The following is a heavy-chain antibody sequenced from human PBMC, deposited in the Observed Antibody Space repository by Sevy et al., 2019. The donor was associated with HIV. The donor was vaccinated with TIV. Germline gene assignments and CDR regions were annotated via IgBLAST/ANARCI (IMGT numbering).Heavy chain of an antibody. D-gene: IGHD2-21*01. V-gene: IGHV4-34*01. CDR3: ARGTFRAFDI. Sequence: SETLSLTCAVYGGSFSGYYWSWIRQPPGKGLEWIGEINHSGSTNYNPSLKSRVTISVDTSKNQFSLKLSSVTAADTAMYYCARGTFRAFDIWGQGTMVTVSS. CDR2: INHSGST. J-gene: IGHJ3*02. CDR1: GGSFSGYY.